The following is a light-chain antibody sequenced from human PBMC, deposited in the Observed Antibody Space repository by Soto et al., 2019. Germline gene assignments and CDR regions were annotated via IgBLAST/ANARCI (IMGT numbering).Light chain of an antibody. V-gene: IGLV2-14*03. J-gene: IGLJ1*01. CDR3: SSFTSSSSYV. Sequence: QSALAQPASVSGSPGQSIAISCTGTSSDVGSYNSVSWYQQYPGKAPTLMIHDVSDRPSGVSNRFSGSKSGNTASPTISGLQAEDEADYYCSSFTSSSSYVFGSGTKVTVL. CDR2: DVS. CDR1: SSDVGSYNS.